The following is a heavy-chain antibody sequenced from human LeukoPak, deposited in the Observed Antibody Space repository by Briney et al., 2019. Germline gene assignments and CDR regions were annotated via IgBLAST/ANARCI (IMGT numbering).Heavy chain of an antibody. CDR2: INHSGST. V-gene: IGHV4-34*01. J-gene: IGHJ6*03. Sequence: SETLSLTCAVYGGSFSGYYWSWIRQPPRKGLEWIGEINHSGSTNYNPSLKSRVTISVDTSKNQFSLKLSSVTAADTAVYYCARGRQQLVRAGTAYYYYMDVWGKGTTVTVSS. D-gene: IGHD6-13*01. CDR1: GGSFSGYY. CDR3: ARGRQQLVRAGTAYYYYMDV.